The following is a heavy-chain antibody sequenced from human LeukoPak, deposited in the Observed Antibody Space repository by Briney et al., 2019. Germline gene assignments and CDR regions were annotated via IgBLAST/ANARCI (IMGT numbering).Heavy chain of an antibody. J-gene: IGHJ4*02. CDR3: ARATFGGVADY. D-gene: IGHD3-16*01. CDR2: IYYSGST. CDR1: GGSISSYY. V-gene: IGHV4-59*08. Sequence: SETLSLTCTVSGGSISSYYWSWIRQPPGKGLEWIGYIYYSGSTNYNPSLKSRVTISVDTPKNQFSLKLSSVTAADTAVYYCARATFGGVADYWGQGTLVTVSS.